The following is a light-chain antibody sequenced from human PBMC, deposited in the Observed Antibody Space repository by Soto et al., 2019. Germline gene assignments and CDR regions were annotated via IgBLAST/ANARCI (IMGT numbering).Light chain of an antibody. J-gene: IGKJ2*01. CDR1: QSVNSRF. CDR3: QRYGDSPPNT. V-gene: IGKV3-20*01. Sequence: EIVLTQSPGTLSLSPGESATLSCRASQSVNSRFLAWYQHKPGQAPRLLIYAASTRATGIPDRFSGSASGTDFFTLTISRLEPEDFAVYYCQRYGDSPPNTFGQGTKFEIK. CDR2: AAS.